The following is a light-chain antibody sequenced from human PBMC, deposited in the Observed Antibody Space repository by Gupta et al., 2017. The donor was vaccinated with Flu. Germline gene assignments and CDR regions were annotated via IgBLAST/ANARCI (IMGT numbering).Light chain of an antibody. CDR3: DGSDAGLESDV. V-gene: IGLV1-44*01. J-gene: IGLJ1*01. CDR1: SSNIGSNT. Sequence: QSVLTQPPSASGTPWQRVTISCSGSSSNIGSNTVNWYQQLPGTDPKLLIVCKNQRPSGVADRLLCCSAGNYASPLTGVLQSEDEADDYCDGSDAGLESDVFGTGTKLTVL. CDR2: CKN.